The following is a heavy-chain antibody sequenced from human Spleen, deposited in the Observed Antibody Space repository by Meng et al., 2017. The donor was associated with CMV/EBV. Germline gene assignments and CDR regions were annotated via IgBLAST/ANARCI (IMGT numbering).Heavy chain of an antibody. V-gene: IGHV6-1*01. J-gene: IGHJ5*02. Sequence: QVQLLPSGAGLLKPSQTLSLTCAISRDSVSNTGAAWSWVRQSPSRGLEWLGRTYYRSKWYNEYAESVKSRITINPDASKNQFSLQLKSVTPEDTAVYYCARDPEYSYSILDTWGQGTLVTVSS. D-gene: IGHD2/OR15-2a*01. CDR2: TYYRSKWYN. CDR1: RDSVSNTGAA. CDR3: ARDPEYSYSILDT.